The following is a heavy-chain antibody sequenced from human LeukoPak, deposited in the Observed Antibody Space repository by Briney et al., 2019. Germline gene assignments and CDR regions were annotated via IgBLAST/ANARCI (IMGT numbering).Heavy chain of an antibody. D-gene: IGHD3-22*01. J-gene: IGHJ5*02. Sequence: GGSLRLSCAASGFTFSSYSMNWVRQAPGKGLEWVSSISNSSSYIYYADSVKGRFTISRDNAKNSLYLQMNSLRAEDTAVYYCARDAYYYDSRGSPWGQGTLVTVSS. V-gene: IGHV3-21*01. CDR3: ARDAYYYDSRGSP. CDR1: GFTFSSYS. CDR2: ISNSSSYI.